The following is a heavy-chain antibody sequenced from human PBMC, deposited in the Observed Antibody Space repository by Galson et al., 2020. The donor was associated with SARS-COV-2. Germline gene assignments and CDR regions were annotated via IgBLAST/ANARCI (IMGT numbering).Heavy chain of an antibody. CDR2: IYYSGST. D-gene: IGHD3-22*01. CDR1: GGSISSSSYY. Sequence: ASETLSHTCTVSGGSISSSSYYWGWIRQPPGKGLEWIGSIYYSGSTYYNPSLKSRVTISVDTSKNQFSLKLSSVTAADTAVYYGARGYYDSSGYYQQTRQKNAFDIWGQGTMVTVSS. V-gene: IGHV4-39*07. CDR3: ARGYYDSSGYYQQTRQKNAFDI. J-gene: IGHJ3*02.